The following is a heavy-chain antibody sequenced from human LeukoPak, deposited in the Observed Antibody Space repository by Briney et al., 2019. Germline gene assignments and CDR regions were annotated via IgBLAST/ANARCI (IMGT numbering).Heavy chain of an antibody. D-gene: IGHD2-15*01. CDR3: ARISLDVEVAGRDDGRDDAFDI. CDR2: IFSNDEK. Sequence: SGPVLVKPTETLTLTCTVSGVSLSNPTMGVSWIRQPPGRALEWLAHIFSNDEKSYSTSLKSRLTISKDTSKSQVVLAMTNMDPVDTATYYCARISLDVEVAGRDDGRDDAFDIWGQGTMVTVSS. CDR1: GVSLSNPTMG. J-gene: IGHJ3*02. V-gene: IGHV2-26*01.